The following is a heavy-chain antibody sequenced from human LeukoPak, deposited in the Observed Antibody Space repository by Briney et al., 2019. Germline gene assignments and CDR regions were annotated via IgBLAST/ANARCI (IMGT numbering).Heavy chain of an antibody. J-gene: IGHJ5*02. Sequence: PGGSLRLSCAASGFIFSSYGMHWVRQAPGKGLEWVSAISGSGGSTYYADSVKGRFTISRDNSKNTLYLQMNSLRAEDTAVYYCAKDSTGWYLNWFDPWGQGTLVTVSS. CDR2: ISGSGGST. CDR1: GFIFSSYG. V-gene: IGHV3-23*01. CDR3: AKDSTGWYLNWFDP. D-gene: IGHD6-19*01.